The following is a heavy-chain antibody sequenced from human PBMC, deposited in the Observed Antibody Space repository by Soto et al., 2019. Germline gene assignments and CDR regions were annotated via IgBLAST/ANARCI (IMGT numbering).Heavy chain of an antibody. CDR2: VYYSGST. CDR3: ARDSIAGRYWFDP. J-gene: IGHJ5*02. Sequence: SETLSLTCTVSGGSISSGAYYWNWIRQLPGKGLEWTGYVYYSGSTYYNPSLKSRVTISVDTSKNQFSLKVSSVTAADTAVYYCARDSIAGRYWFDPWGQGTLVTVSS. D-gene: IGHD6-13*01. CDR1: GGSISSGAYY. V-gene: IGHV4-31*03.